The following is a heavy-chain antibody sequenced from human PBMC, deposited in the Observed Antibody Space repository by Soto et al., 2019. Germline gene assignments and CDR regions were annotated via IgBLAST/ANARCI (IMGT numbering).Heavy chain of an antibody. CDR3: AKDGPYYYGSGSYYVVDY. V-gene: IGHV3-64*01. Sequence: GSLRLSCAASGFTFSSYAMHWVRQAPGKGLEYVSAISPDGRNTYYANSVKGRFTISRDNSKDTLYLQMGSLRAEDMAVYYCAKDGPYYYGSGSYYVVDYWGQGTLVTAPQ. CDR1: GFTFSSYA. J-gene: IGHJ4*02. D-gene: IGHD3-10*01. CDR2: ISPDGRNT.